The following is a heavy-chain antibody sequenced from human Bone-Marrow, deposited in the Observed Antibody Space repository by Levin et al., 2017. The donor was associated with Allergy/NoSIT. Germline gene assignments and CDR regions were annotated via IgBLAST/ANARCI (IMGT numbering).Heavy chain of an antibody. CDR3: AHRLYESRGYSYGFDY. Sequence: SGPTLVKPTQTLTLTCTFSGFSLSTSGVGVGWIRQPPGKALEWLALIYWNDDKRYSPSLKSRLTITKDTSKNQVVLTMTNMDPVDTATHYCAHRLYESRGYSYGFDYWGQGTLVTVSS. V-gene: IGHV2-5*01. CDR2: IYWNDDK. CDR1: GFSLSTSGVG. J-gene: IGHJ4*02. D-gene: IGHD5-18*01.